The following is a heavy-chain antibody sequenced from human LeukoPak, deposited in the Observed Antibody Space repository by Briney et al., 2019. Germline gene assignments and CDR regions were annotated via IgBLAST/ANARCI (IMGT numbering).Heavy chain of an antibody. J-gene: IGHJ4*02. CDR2: IYHTWRT. CDR1: GSSLSSNNW. V-gene: IGHV4-4*02. CDR3: ASDGRDGFNLGH. D-gene: IGHD5-24*01. Sequence: SGTLSLTCAASGSSLSSNNWWSWVRQPPGKGLEWIGEIYHTWRTNYSPSLKSRVTVLVDKSKNQFSLRLTSVTAGDRAVYYCASDGRDGFNLGHWGQGTLVTVSS.